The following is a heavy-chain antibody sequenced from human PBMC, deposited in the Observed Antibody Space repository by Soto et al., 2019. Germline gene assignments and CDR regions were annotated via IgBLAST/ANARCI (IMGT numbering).Heavy chain of an antibody. D-gene: IGHD4-17*01. J-gene: IGHJ4*02. CDR3: AREATHDYGGNSSPDY. Sequence: ASETLSLTCTVSGGSISSYYWSWIRQPPGKGLEWIGYIYYSGSTNYNPSLKSRVTISVDTSKNQFSLKLSSVTAADTAVYYCAREATHDYGGNSSPDYWGQGTLVTVSS. CDR2: IYYSGST. V-gene: IGHV4-59*01. CDR1: GGSISSYY.